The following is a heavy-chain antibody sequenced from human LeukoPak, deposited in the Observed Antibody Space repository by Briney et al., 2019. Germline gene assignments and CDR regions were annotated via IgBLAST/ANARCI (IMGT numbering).Heavy chain of an antibody. CDR1: GYTFTSYG. CDR2: ISAYNGNT. CDR3: AREGAVAGDYYYYMDV. V-gene: IGHV1-18*01. D-gene: IGHD6-19*01. Sequence: GASVKVSCKASGYTFTSYGISRVRQAPGQGLEWMGWISAYNGNTNYAQKLQGRVTMTTDTSTSTAYMELRSLRSDDTAVYYCAREGAVAGDYYYYMDVWGKGTTVTVSS. J-gene: IGHJ6*03.